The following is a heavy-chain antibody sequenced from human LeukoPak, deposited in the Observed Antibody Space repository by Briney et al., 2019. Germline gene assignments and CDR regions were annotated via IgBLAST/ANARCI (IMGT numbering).Heavy chain of an antibody. Sequence: GEPLKISCKGSGYSFISYWIGWVRQMPGKGLEWMGIIYPGDSDTRYSPSFQGQVTISADKSISTAYLQWSSLKASDTAMYYCARRRAVTTTNDAFDIWGQGTLVTVPS. D-gene: IGHD4-17*01. CDR3: ARRRAVTTTNDAFDI. CDR1: GYSFISYW. CDR2: IYPGDSDT. V-gene: IGHV5-51*01. J-gene: IGHJ3*02.